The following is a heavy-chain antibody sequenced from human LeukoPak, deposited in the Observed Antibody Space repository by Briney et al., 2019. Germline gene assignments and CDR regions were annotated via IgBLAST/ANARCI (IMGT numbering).Heavy chain of an antibody. J-gene: IGHJ4*02. V-gene: IGHV4-39*01. CDR1: GGSIRSSSHY. D-gene: IGHD1-26*01. CDR2: IHYTGST. CDR3: ARHPSGSSFDY. Sequence: SETLSLTCSVSGGSIRSSSHYWGWIRQPPGKGLEWIGTIHYTGSTYYTPSLKSRVTVSVDTSNNQFSLKVSSVTAADTAVYYCARHPSGSSFDYWGQGTLVAVSS.